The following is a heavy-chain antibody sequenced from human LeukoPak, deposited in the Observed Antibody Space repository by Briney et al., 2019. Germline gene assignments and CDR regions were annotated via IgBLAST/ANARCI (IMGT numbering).Heavy chain of an antibody. V-gene: IGHV1-46*01. J-gene: IGHJ4*02. CDR3: ARGYYGGLAWCDY. CDR2: INPSGGGT. D-gene: IGHD4-23*01. CDR1: GYTFTSYY. Sequence: ASVKLSCKASGYTFTSYYIHWVRQAPGQGLEWMGVINPSGGGTSYAQKFQGRVTMTRDTSTATVYMDLSSLRSEDTAVYYCARGYYGGLAWCDYWGQGTLVTVSS.